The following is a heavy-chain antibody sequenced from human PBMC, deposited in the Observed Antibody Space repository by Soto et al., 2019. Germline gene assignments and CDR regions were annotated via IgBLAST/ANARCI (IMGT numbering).Heavy chain of an antibody. Sequence: ASVKVSCKASGYTFTSYYMHWVRQAPGQGLEWMGIINPSGGSTSYAQKFQGRVTMTRDTSTSTVYMELSSLRSEDTAVYYCASHSDGDSSSYYYYYGMDVWGQGTTVTVSS. CDR3: ASHSDGDSSSYYYYYGMDV. J-gene: IGHJ6*02. V-gene: IGHV1-46*01. D-gene: IGHD2-2*01. CDR1: GYTFTSYY. CDR2: INPSGGST.